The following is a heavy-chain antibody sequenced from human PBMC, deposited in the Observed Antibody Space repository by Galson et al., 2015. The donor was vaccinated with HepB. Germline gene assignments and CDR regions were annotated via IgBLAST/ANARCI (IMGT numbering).Heavy chain of an antibody. Sequence: SLRLSCADSGFTFSTSAMNWVRQAPGKGLEWVSTISGNGDYTYYADSVKGRFTISRDNSRNTLWLQMNSLRADDTAVYYCAKDLRVLNALDIWGLGTMVTVSS. CDR2: ISGNGDYT. CDR3: AKDLRVLNALDI. J-gene: IGHJ3*02. V-gene: IGHV3-23*01. CDR1: GFTFSTSA.